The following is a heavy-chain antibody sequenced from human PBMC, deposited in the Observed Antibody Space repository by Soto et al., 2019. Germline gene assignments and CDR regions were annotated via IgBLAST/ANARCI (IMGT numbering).Heavy chain of an antibody. CDR2: IIPKFGTT. J-gene: IGHJ4*02. CDR1: GGSFSTYG. CDR3: ARELDPYYGGNSLSLDY. V-gene: IGHV1-69*13. Sequence: ASVKVSCKASGGSFSTYGINWVRLVPGQGLEWMGGIIPKFGTTNYAQKFQGRVTITADESTNTAYMELNYLRSEDTAVYFCARELDPYYGGNSLSLDYWGQGTLVTVSS. D-gene: IGHD4-17*01.